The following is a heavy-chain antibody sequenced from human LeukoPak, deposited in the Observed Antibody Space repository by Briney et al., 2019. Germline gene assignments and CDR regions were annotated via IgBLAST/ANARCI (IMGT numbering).Heavy chain of an antibody. CDR1: GYSISSGYY. D-gene: IGHD4-17*01. Sequence: SETLSLTCTVSGYSISSGYYWGWIRQPPGKGLEWIGSIYYSGSTYYNPSLKSRVTISVDTSKNQFSLKLSSVTAADTAVYYCARSSYGGFDPWGQGTLVTVSS. CDR2: IYYSGST. CDR3: ARSSYGGFDP. J-gene: IGHJ5*02. V-gene: IGHV4-38-2*02.